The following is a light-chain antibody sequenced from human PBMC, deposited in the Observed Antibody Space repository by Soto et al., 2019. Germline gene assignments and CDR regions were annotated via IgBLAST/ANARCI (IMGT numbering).Light chain of an antibody. CDR2: AAS. J-gene: IGKJ1*01. CDR3: QQYSSTPRT. CDR1: QSIGTNY. Sequence: ENRLTQSPGTLSLSPGERATLSCRASQSIGTNYVAWFQQKPGQAPTLLIYAASRRATGIPDRFSGSGCGTEFNLTISRLESEDVAVFFCQQYSSTPRTFVHGTMV. V-gene: IGKV3-20*01.